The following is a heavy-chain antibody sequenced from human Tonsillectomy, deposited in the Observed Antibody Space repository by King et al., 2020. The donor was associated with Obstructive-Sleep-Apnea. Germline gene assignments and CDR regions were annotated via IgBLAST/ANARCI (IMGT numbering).Heavy chain of an antibody. CDR1: GYSLTTYY. V-gene: IGHV1-46*01. CDR3: AREIYSSSWPYLDYYYGMDV. J-gene: IGHJ6*02. D-gene: IGHD6-13*01. CDR2: INPSGGNT. Sequence: QLVQSGAEVKKPGASVKVSCKASGYSLTTYYIHWVRQAPGQGLEWMGIINPSGGNTSYAQKFQGRITMTRDTSTSTVFMELSSLRSEDTAVYYCAREIYSSSWPYLDYYYGMDVWGQGTTVTVSS.